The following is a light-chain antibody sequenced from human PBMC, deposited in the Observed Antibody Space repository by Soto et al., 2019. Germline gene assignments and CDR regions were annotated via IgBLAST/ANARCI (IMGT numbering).Light chain of an antibody. Sequence: QSALTQPASVSGSPGQSITISCTGTSSDVGAYNYVSWYQQYPGKVPKLMIYEVSNRPSGVSNRFSGSKSGNTASLTISGLQAEDEADYYCSSYTSSSPYVFGTRTKGTVL. J-gene: IGLJ1*01. CDR1: SSDVGAYNY. CDR3: SSYTSSSPYV. CDR2: EVS. V-gene: IGLV2-14*01.